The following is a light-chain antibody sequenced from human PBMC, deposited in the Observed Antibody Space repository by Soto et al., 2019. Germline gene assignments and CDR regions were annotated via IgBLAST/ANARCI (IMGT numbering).Light chain of an antibody. Sequence: QAVLTQPPSVSGAPGQRVTICCSGSSSNIGAGYAVHWYQQLPGTAPKRLIYGNNNRPSGVTDRFSGSKSGTSASLAITGLQAEDEADYYCQSYDSSLSNVVFGGGTKLTVL. CDR3: QSYDSSLSNVV. V-gene: IGLV1-40*01. J-gene: IGLJ2*01. CDR1: SSNIGAGYA. CDR2: GNN.